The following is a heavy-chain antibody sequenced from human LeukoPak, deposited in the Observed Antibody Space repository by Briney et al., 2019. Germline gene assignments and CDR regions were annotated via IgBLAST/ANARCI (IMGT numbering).Heavy chain of an antibody. Sequence: PSATLSLTFPVSGGSISSYYWSWLRQPPGKGLEWIGYIFYRGSANYNPSLKSRVTISIDTSKNQFSLKLSSVTAADTAVYYCARRGADDYGDYGFDYWGQGTLVTVSS. D-gene: IGHD4-17*01. CDR1: GGSISSYY. CDR2: IFYRGSA. V-gene: IGHV4-59*08. CDR3: ARRGADDYGDYGFDY. J-gene: IGHJ4*02.